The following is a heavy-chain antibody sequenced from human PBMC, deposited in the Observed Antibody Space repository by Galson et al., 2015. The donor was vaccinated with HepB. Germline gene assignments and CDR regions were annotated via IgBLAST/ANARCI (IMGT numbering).Heavy chain of an antibody. CDR2: INPNSGGT. V-gene: IGHV1-2*04. D-gene: IGHD5-12*01. J-gene: IGHJ3*02. CDR1: GYTFTSYG. CDR3: ARWRQDDAFDI. Sequence: SVKVSCKASGYTFTSYGISWVRQAPGQGLEWMGWINPNSGGTNYAQKFQGWVTMTRDTSISTAYMELSRLRSDDTAVYYCARWRQDDAFDIWGQGTMVTVSS.